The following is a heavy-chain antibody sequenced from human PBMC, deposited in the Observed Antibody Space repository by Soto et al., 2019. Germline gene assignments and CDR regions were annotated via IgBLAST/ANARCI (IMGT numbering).Heavy chain of an antibody. CDR3: ARDVTPAYCGGDCYAYYWYFAL. J-gene: IGHJ2*01. V-gene: IGHV3-48*02. CDR2: ISSSSSTI. Sequence: EVQLVESGGGLVQPGGSLRLSCAASGFTFSSYSMNWVRQAPGKGLEWVSYISSSSSTIYYADSVKGRFTISRDNAKNSLYLQMNSLRDEDTAVYYCARDVTPAYCGGDCYAYYWYFALWGRGTLVTVSS. D-gene: IGHD2-21*02. CDR1: GFTFSSYS.